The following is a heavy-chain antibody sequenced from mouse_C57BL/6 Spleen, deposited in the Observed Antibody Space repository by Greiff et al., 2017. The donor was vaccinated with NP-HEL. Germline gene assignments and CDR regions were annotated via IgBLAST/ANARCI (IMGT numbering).Heavy chain of an antibody. Sequence: QVQLKESGAELVRPGTSVKVSCKASGYAFTNYLIEWVKQRPGQGLEWIGVINPGSGGTNYNEKFKGKATLTADKSSSTAYMQLSSLTSEDSAVYFCARRSTYYFDYWGQGTTLTVSS. J-gene: IGHJ2*01. CDR2: INPGSGGT. V-gene: IGHV1-54*01. CDR1: GYAFTNYL. CDR3: ARRSTYYFDY.